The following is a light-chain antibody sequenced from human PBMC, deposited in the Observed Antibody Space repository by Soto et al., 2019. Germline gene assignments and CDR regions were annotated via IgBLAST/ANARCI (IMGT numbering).Light chain of an antibody. V-gene: IGKV1-5*03. J-gene: IGKJ1*01. CDR2: KAS. Sequence: DIPMTQSPATLSASVGDRVTITCRASQGISSLLTWYQQNPRKPPKFLIYKASSLESGVTSRLRGCGSGRQFTLIISSLQSEDFAVFYCQHYNNWHPAWTFGQGTKVDIK. CDR1: QGISSL. CDR3: QHYNNWHPAWT.